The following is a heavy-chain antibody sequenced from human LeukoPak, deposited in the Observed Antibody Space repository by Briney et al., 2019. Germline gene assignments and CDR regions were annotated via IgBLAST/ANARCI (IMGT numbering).Heavy chain of an antibody. CDR1: GGSIGSHY. CDR2: IYYSGST. J-gene: IGHJ6*03. D-gene: IGHD5-18*01. Sequence: SETLSLTCTVSGGSIGSHYWSWIRQPPGKGLEWIGYIYYSGSTNYNPSLKSRVTISVDTSKNQFSLKLSSVTAADTAVYYCARDVQLPPYYYYMDVWGKGTTVTVSS. CDR3: ARDVQLPPYYYYMDV. V-gene: IGHV4-59*11.